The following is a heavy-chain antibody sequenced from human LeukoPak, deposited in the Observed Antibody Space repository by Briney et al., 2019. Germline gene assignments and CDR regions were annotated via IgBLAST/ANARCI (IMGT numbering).Heavy chain of an antibody. CDR1: GYTFTGYY. Sequence: ASVKVSCKASGYTFTGYYMHWVRQAPGQGLEWRGWINPNSGGTNFAQKFQGRVTMTKDTSISTAYMELSRLRSDDTAVYYCARSIAAAGTPPYYYYYYMDVWGKGTTVTVSS. D-gene: IGHD6-13*01. J-gene: IGHJ6*03. CDR2: INPNSGGT. V-gene: IGHV1-2*02. CDR3: ARSIAAAGTPPYYYYYYMDV.